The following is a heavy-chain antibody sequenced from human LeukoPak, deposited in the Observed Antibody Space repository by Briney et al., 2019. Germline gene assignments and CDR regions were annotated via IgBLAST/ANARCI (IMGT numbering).Heavy chain of an antibody. CDR3: ARPLDSGSPKPFDL. CDR2: VYHSGST. D-gene: IGHD1-26*01. V-gene: IGHV4-30-2*01. J-gene: IGHJ3*01. CDR1: GGSISSGDYY. Sequence: SQTLSLTCIVSGGSISSGDYYWSWIRQPPGKGLEWIGYVYHSGSTYYNPSLKSRVTMSVDRSNNRFSLTLTSVTAADTAVYYCARPLDSGSPKPFDLWGRGTMVTVSS.